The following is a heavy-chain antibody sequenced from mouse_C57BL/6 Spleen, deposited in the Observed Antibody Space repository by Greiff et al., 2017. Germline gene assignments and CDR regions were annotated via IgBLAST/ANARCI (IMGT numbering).Heavy chain of an antibody. Sequence: EVQRLQPGGGLVKPGGSLKLSCAASGFTFSDYGMHWVRQAPEKGLEWVAYISGGSSTSYYADTVKGRFTIARDNAKNTLFLQMTSLRSEDTAMYYCARRAVVARYWYFDVWGTGTTVTVSS. V-gene: IGHV5-17*01. CDR1: GFTFSDYG. CDR2: ISGGSSTS. CDR3: ARRAVVARYWYFDV. D-gene: IGHD1-1*01. J-gene: IGHJ1*03.